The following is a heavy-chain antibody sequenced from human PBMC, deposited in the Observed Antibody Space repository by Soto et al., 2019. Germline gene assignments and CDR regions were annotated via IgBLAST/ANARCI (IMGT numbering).Heavy chain of an antibody. CDR3: ARGHSTSGYDS. J-gene: IGHJ4*02. D-gene: IGHD6-6*01. V-gene: IGHV4-34*01. CDR1: GASFSGYY. Sequence: SETLSLTCSVYGASFSGYYWSWIRQSPGKGLEWIGELHHSGSTHYNPSLKSRLTFSIDESQSQFYMMLTSVTAADTALYFCARGHSTSGYDSWGQGSLVTVSS. CDR2: LHHSGST.